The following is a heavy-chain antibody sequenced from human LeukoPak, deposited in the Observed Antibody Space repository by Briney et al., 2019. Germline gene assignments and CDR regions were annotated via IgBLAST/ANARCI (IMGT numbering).Heavy chain of an antibody. CDR1: GFTFRSYS. D-gene: IGHD4-17*01. V-gene: IGHV3-48*02. CDR2: VTSGSSLI. Sequence: GGSLRLSCAASGFTFRSYSMNWVRQAPGKGLEWVSYVTSGSSLIYYADSVKGRFTISRDNAKNSLYLQMNSLRDEDTAVYYCARRAYGDDSFDYWGQGTLVTVSS. J-gene: IGHJ4*02. CDR3: ARRAYGDDSFDY.